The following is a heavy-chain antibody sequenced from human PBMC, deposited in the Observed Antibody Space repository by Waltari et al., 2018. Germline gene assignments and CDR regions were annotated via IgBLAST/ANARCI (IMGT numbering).Heavy chain of an antibody. V-gene: IGHV1-69*08. CDR3: ARDDLSGYDYGYYFDY. Sequence: QVQLVQSGAEVKKPGSSVKVSCKASGGTFSSYAISWVRQAPGQGLEWMGRIIPIFGTANYAQKFQGRVTITADKSTSTAYMELSSLRSEDTAVYYCARDDLSGYDYGYYFDYWGQGTLVTVSS. CDR1: GGTFSSYA. CDR2: IIPIFGTA. J-gene: IGHJ4*02. D-gene: IGHD5-12*01.